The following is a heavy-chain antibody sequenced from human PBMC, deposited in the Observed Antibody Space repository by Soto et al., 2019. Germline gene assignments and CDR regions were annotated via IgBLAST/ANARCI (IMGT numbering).Heavy chain of an antibody. CDR1: GGSFSGYY. D-gene: IGHD2-15*01. Sequence: QVQLQQWGAGLLKPSETLSLTCAVYGGSFSGYYWSWIRQPPGKGLEWIGEINHSGSTNYNPSLKSRVTISVDTSKNQCSLTLSSVTAADTAVYYCASGPRRFPRLLDYWGQGTLVTVSS. V-gene: IGHV4-34*01. CDR2: INHSGST. CDR3: ASGPRRFPRLLDY. J-gene: IGHJ4*02.